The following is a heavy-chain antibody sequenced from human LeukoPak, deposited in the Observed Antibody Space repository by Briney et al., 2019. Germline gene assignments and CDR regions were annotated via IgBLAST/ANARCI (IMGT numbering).Heavy chain of an antibody. V-gene: IGHV1-2*02. Sequence: GASVKVSCTASGYTFTGYYMHWVRQAPGQGLEWMGWINPNSGGTNYAQKFQGRVTMTRDTSISTAYMELSRLRSDDTAVYYCAREGYYYDSSGYPRHYYFDYWGQGTLVTVSS. CDR1: GYTFTGYY. J-gene: IGHJ4*02. D-gene: IGHD3-22*01. CDR3: AREGYYYDSSGYPRHYYFDY. CDR2: INPNSGGT.